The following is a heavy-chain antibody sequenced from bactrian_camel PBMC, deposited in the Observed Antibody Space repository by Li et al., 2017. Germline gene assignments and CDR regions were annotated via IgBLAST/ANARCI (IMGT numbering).Heavy chain of an antibody. J-gene: IGHJ6*01. D-gene: IGHD7*01. CDR1: PYIFSNCR. V-gene: IGHV3S53*01. CDR3: VADFSVFGY. Sequence: QLVESGGGSVQAGGSLKLSCTASPYIFSNCRMAWHRQAPGKERELVSSFSADGTTHYSDSVKGRFILSQDNAKNTLDLQMNSLKTEDTAVYYCVADFSVFGYWGQGTQVTVS. CDR2: FSADGTT.